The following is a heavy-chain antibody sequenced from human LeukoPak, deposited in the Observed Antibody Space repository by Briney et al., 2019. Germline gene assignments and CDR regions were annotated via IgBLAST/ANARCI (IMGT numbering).Heavy chain of an antibody. D-gene: IGHD3-9*01. CDR1: GFTFSRSS. CDR2: ISTSSSYI. CDR3: ARDRNDILTGYTAFDI. Sequence: GGSLRLSCTASGFTFSRSSMNWVRQAPGKGLEWVSSISTSSSYIYYADSVKGRFTISRDNAKNSLYLQMNSLRAEDTAVYYCARDRNDILTGYTAFDIWGQGTMVTVSS. V-gene: IGHV3-21*01. J-gene: IGHJ3*02.